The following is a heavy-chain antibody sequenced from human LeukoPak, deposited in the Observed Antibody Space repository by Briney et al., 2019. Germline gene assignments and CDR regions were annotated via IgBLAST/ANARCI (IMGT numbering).Heavy chain of an antibody. CDR2: IYSGGST. Sequence: GGSLRLSCAASGFNVNSYTMNWVRQAPGKGLEWVSVIYSGGSTYYADSVKGRFTISRDNSKNTLYLQMNSLRAEDTAVYYCARDRTFGGDYYYYMDVWGKGTTVTVSS. CDR1: GFNVNSYT. D-gene: IGHD2/OR15-2a*01. V-gene: IGHV3-66*02. CDR3: ARDRTFGGDYYYYMDV. J-gene: IGHJ6*03.